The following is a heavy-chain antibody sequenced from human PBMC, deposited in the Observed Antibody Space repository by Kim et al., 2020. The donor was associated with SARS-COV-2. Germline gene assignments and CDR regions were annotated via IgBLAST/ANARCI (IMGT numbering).Heavy chain of an antibody. CDR3: AHRPTDFWTGYSYHHYYAMDV. CDR1: GFSLSTTGVG. CDR2: IYWDDDK. Sequence: SGPTLVNPTQTLTLTCTFSGFSLSTTGVGVAWIRQPPGKALEWLALIYWDDDKRYSPSLKSRLTITKDTSRNQVVLTMTNMDPLDTATYYCAHRPTDFWTGYSYHHYYAMDVWGQGTTVTVSS. D-gene: IGHD3-3*01. V-gene: IGHV2-5*02. J-gene: IGHJ6*02.